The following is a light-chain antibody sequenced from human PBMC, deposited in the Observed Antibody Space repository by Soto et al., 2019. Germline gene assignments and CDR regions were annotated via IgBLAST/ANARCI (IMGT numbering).Light chain of an antibody. CDR3: SSYTSNRTLV. CDR2: DVS. J-gene: IGLJ1*01. Sequence: QSVLTQPASVSGSPGQSITISCTGTSSDVGGYNYVSWYQQHPGKAPKLMIYDVSNRPSGVSNRFSGSKSGNTASLTISGLQAEDEADYYCSSYTSNRTLVFGTGTKVTV. V-gene: IGLV2-14*01. CDR1: SSDVGGYNY.